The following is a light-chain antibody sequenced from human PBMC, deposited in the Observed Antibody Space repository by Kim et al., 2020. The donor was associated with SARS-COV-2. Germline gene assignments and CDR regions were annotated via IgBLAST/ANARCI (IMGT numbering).Light chain of an antibody. CDR3: QHYTQQDDTSPRT. Sequence: RSPRASGASQIVSFAYVACYQHKSGQAPRLLIYATFSRATGIPARFSGSVSGTGFTLTFSILEPEDFAAYYCQHYTQQDDTSPRTFGQGTKVDIK. J-gene: IGKJ1*01. V-gene: IGKV3-20*01. CDR2: ATF. CDR1: QIVSFAY.